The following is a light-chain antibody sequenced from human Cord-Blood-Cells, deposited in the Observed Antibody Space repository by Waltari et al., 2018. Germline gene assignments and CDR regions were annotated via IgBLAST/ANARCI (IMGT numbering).Light chain of an antibody. CDR2: KGS. Sequence: QSVLTQPASVSGSPGQSITISCTGTSSDVGGYSLVPWYQQHPGKAPELMIYKGSKRPSGVSKRFSGSRSGNTATLTISGVQAEDEADYYCRSYAGSSVVVFGGGTKLTVL. CDR1: SSDVGGYSL. CDR3: RSYAGSSVVV. J-gene: IGLJ2*01. V-gene: IGLV2-23*01.